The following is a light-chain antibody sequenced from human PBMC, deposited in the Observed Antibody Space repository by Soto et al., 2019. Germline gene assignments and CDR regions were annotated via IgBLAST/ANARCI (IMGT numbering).Light chain of an antibody. CDR3: ASWDDSLNGHD. V-gene: IGLV1-44*01. CDR2: SNN. CDR1: SSNIGSNT. J-gene: IGLJ1*01. Sequence: QSVLTQPPSASGTPGQRVTISCSGSSSNIGSNTVEWYQQLPGTAPKLLIYSNNQRPSGVPDRVSGSKSGTSASLGISGLQSDDEADYYCASWDDSLNGHDCGTGTKLTVL.